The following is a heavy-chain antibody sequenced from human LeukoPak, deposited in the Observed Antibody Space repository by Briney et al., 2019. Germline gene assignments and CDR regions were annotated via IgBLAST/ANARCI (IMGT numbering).Heavy chain of an antibody. D-gene: IGHD2-8*01. Sequence: PSETLSLTCNVSGGTIRSYYWTWIRQPPGKGLEWIGYIYNSGNTNYNPSLKSRVTISLDTSNNQFSLKLSSVTAADTAVYYCARHALYGLRPGYYYFDYWGQGTLVTVSS. CDR3: ARHALYGLRPGYYYFDY. V-gene: IGHV4-59*01. J-gene: IGHJ4*02. CDR1: GGTIRSYY. CDR2: IYNSGNT.